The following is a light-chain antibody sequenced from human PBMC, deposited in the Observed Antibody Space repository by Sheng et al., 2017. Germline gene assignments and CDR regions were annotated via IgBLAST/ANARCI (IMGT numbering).Light chain of an antibody. CDR1: SSNIGDNY. V-gene: IGLV1-44*01. Sequence: QSVLTQPPSASGTPGQRVTISCSGSSSNIGDNYVHWYQQLPGTAPKLLIYRNYQRPSGVPDRFSGSKSGTSASLAISGLQSDDEADYYCQSWDDGLNTWVFGGGTKLTVL. CDR3: QSWDDGLNTWV. J-gene: IGLJ3*02. CDR2: RNY.